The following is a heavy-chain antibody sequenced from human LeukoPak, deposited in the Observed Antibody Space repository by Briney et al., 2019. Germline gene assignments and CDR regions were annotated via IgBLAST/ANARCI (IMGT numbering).Heavy chain of an antibody. Sequence: GASVKVSCKTSGYTFTGYYMHWVRQAPGQGLEWMGWINPDSGGTKYAQKFQGRVTMTKDTSISTAYMELSSLRSDDTAMYYCAREDWFDPWGQGTLVTVSS. CDR2: INPDSGGT. CDR3: AREDWFDP. CDR1: GYTFTGYY. J-gene: IGHJ5*02. V-gene: IGHV1-2*02.